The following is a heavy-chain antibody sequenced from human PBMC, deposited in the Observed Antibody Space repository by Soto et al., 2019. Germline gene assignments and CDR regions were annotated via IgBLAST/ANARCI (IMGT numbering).Heavy chain of an antibody. CDR1: GFTCSSYA. V-gene: IGHV3-23*01. CDR3: ARPLRYFDWLSPTGFDP. CDR2: IGGSGGST. Sequence: LSLSCAASGFTCSSYAMSWVRQAPGKGLEWVSAIGGSGGSTYYADSVKGRFTISRDNSKNTLYLQMNSLRAEDTAVYYCARPLRYFDWLSPTGFDPWGQGTLVTVSS. D-gene: IGHD3-9*01. J-gene: IGHJ5*02.